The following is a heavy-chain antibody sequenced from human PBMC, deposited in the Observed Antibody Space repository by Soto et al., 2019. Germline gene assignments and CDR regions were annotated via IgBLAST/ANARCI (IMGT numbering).Heavy chain of an antibody. J-gene: IGHJ4*02. CDR1: GGSISSYY. D-gene: IGHD3-3*01. Sequence: KTSETLSLTCTVSGGSISSYYWSWIRQPPGKGLEWIGYIYYSGSTNYNPSLKSRVTISVDASKNQFSLKLSSVTAADTAVYYCARARIRFLEWLSGPYFDYWGQGTLVTVSS. CDR3: ARARIRFLEWLSGPYFDY. V-gene: IGHV4-59*01. CDR2: IYYSGST.